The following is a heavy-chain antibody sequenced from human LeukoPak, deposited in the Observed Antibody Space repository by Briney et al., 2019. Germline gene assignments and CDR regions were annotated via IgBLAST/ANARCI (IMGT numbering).Heavy chain of an antibody. CDR1: GYTFTSYD. D-gene: IGHD2-15*01. Sequence: ASVKVSCKASGYTFTSYDISWVRQAPGEGLEWMGWISAYNGNTNYAQNFQGRVTMTTDTYTSTAYMELRSLRSDDTAVYYCAREVVGAAVFDYWGQGTLVSVSS. V-gene: IGHV1-18*01. J-gene: IGHJ4*02. CDR2: ISAYNGNT. CDR3: AREVVGAAVFDY.